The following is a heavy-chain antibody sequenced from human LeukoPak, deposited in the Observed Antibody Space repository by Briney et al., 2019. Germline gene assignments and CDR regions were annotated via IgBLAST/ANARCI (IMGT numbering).Heavy chain of an antibody. V-gene: IGHV3-21*01. Sequence: GGSLRLSCAASGFTFVTYTINWVRQAQGKGLNWFSSIIRRSRHVYYAGSVKGRFTISRDDARNSLYLQMNSLRAEDMAVYFCVRDLLGSGSTTAYLYHWGQGTLVTVSS. J-gene: IGHJ1*01. D-gene: IGHD3-10*01. CDR1: GFTFVTYT. CDR2: IIRRSRHV. CDR3: VRDLLGSGSTTAYLYH.